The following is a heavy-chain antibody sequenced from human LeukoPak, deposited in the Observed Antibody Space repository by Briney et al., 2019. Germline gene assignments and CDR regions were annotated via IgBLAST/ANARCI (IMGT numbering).Heavy chain of an antibody. CDR3: SRTTNSYYYYYYIDV. CDR2: INAYNDNT. Sequence: ASVKVSCKASGYTFNSAGISWVRQAPGQGLEWMGWINAYNDNTKYAEKLQGRVTMTTDTSTSTAYMELRSLRSDDTAVYYCSRTTNSYYYYYYIDVWGKGTTVTVSS. J-gene: IGHJ6*03. CDR1: GYTFNSAG. D-gene: IGHD1-26*01. V-gene: IGHV1-18*01.